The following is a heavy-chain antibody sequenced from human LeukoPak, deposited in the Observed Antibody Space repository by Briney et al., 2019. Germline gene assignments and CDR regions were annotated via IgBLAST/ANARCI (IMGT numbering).Heavy chain of an antibody. V-gene: IGHV5-51*01. CDR1: GYRFTSYW. J-gene: IGHJ4*02. Sequence: GESLKISCKGSGYRFTSYWIGWVRQMPGKGLEWMGIIYPGDSDTRYSPSFQGQITISADKSISTAYLQWSSLKASDTAMYYCARLSCSSTSCYMYLYYFDYWGQGTLVTVSS. CDR2: IYPGDSDT. CDR3: ARLSCSSTSCYMYLYYFDY. D-gene: IGHD2-2*02.